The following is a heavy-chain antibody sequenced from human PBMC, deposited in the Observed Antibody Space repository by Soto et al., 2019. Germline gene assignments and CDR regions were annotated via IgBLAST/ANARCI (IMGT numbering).Heavy chain of an antibody. D-gene: IGHD2-15*01. J-gene: IGHJ3*02. Sequence: QVQLVESGGGLVKPGGSLRLSCAASGFTFSDYYMSWIRQAPGKGLEWVSYISSSGSSIYYADSVKGRFTISRDNAKNSLYLQMNSLRAEDTAVYYCARTYCSGGSCYSRTNYAFDIWGQGTMVTVSS. CDR3: ARTYCSGGSCYSRTNYAFDI. CDR1: GFTFSDYY. V-gene: IGHV3-11*01. CDR2: ISSSGSSI.